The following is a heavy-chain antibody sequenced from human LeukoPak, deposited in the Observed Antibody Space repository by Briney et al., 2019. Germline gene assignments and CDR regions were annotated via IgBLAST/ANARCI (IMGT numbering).Heavy chain of an antibody. D-gene: IGHD2-15*01. CDR1: GFTFSNYG. Sequence: GGSLRLSCAASGFTFSNYGMHWVRQAPGKGLEWVAFIYYDGRNIYYTDSVKGRFTISRDNSKNTLYLQMDSLRAEDTAVYHCAKQGALRDFDYWGQGTLVTVSS. V-gene: IGHV3-30*02. CDR2: IYYDGRNI. J-gene: IGHJ4*02. CDR3: AKQGALRDFDY.